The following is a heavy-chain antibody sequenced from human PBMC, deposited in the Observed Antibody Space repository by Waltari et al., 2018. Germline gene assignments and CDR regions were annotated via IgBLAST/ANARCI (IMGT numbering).Heavy chain of an antibody. CDR3: ASDLAARDYYYMDV. D-gene: IGHD6-6*01. CDR2: ISPSLGIA. CDR1: GGTFSSYA. Sequence: QVQLVQSGAEVKKPGSSVKVSCKASGGTFSSYAISWVRQAPGQGLEWMGGISPSLGIANYAQKFQGRVTITADESTSTAYMELSSLRSEDTAVYYCASDLAARDYYYMDVWGKGTTVTVSS. V-gene: IGHV1-69*04. J-gene: IGHJ6*03.